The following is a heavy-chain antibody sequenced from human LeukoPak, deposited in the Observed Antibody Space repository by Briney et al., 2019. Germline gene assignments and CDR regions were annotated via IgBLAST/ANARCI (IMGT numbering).Heavy chain of an antibody. V-gene: IGHV4-34*01. CDR3: ARDSSSGLVNY. J-gene: IGHJ4*02. Sequence: KPSETLSLTCAVYGGSFSGYYWSWIRQPPGKGLEWIGEINHSGSTNYNPSLKSRVTISVDTSKNQFSLKLSSVTAADTAVYYCARDSSSGLVNYWGQGTLVTVSS. CDR1: GGSFSGYY. D-gene: IGHD1-26*01. CDR2: INHSGST.